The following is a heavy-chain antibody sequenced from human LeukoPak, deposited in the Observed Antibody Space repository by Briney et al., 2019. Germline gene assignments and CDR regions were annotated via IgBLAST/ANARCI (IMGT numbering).Heavy chain of an antibody. CDR3: ARALDSSSSRYQAFEE. D-gene: IGHD2-2*01. Sequence: GGSLRLSCSASGFTFSNYWMSWVRQAPGKGLEWVANIKQDESEKYYVDSVKGRFTISRDNAKSSLYLQMNSLRAEDTAVYYCARALDSSSSRYQAFEEWGQGTLVTVP. CDR2: IKQDESEK. V-gene: IGHV3-7*01. CDR1: GFTFSNYW. J-gene: IGHJ4*02.